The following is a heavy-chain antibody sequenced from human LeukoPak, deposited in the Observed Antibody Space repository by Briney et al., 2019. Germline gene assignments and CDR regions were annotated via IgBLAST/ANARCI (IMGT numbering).Heavy chain of an antibody. Sequence: SETLSLTCTVSGGSISSSSYYWGWIRQPPGKGLEWIGSIYYSGKTFYSPSLESRVTISVDTSKNHFSLRLISVTAADTAMYYCARHEHKAVAGDTWGQGTLVTVSS. CDR3: ARHEHKAVAGDT. V-gene: IGHV4-39*01. CDR2: IYYSGKT. J-gene: IGHJ5*02. CDR1: GGSISSSSYY. D-gene: IGHD6-19*01.